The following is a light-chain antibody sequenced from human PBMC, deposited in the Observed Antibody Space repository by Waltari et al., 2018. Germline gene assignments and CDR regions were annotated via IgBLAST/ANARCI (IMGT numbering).Light chain of an antibody. Sequence: DIVVTESPDSLPGSLGEGATLSCSSRHSLFHTTNKNYLAWYQQTPGQPPKLLIYWASTRDSGVPDRFSGSGSGTDFTLAISSLQPEDVAVYYCQQYYATPNTFGQGTNVEIK. J-gene: IGKJ2*01. CDR2: WAS. CDR3: QQYYATPNT. V-gene: IGKV4-1*01. CDR1: HSLFHTTNKNY.